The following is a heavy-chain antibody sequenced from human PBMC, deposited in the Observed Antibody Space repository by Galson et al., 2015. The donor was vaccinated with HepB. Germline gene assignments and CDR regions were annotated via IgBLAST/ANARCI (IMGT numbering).Heavy chain of an antibody. V-gene: IGHV3-48*02. CDR1: GFTFSSYS. J-gene: IGHJ4*02. CDR2: ISSSSSTI. CDR3: ARVHGELLYSPPFFDY. D-gene: IGHD2-2*02. Sequence: SLRLSCAASGFTFSSYSMNWVRQAPGKGLEWVSYISSSSSTIYYADSVKGRFTISRDNAKNSLYLQMNSLRDEDTAVYYCARVHGELLYSPPFFDYWGQGTLVTVSS.